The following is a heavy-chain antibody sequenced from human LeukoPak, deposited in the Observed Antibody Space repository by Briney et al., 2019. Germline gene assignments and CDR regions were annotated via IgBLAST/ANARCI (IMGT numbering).Heavy chain of an antibody. Sequence: GGSLRLSCAASGFSFNIYAMSWVRQAPGKGLEWVAGVIGLSGATYYIDSVKGRFTISRDNSKNHLYLQMNSLRAEDTAIYYCAKDFISGDGKWDIDHWGQGTLVTASS. V-gene: IGHV3-23*01. CDR2: VIGLSGAT. CDR3: AKDFISGDGKWDIDH. CDR1: GFSFNIYA. D-gene: IGHD1-26*01. J-gene: IGHJ4*02.